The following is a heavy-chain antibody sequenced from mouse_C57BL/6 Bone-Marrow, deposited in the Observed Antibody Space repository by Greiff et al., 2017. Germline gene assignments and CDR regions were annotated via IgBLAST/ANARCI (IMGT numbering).Heavy chain of an antibody. D-gene: IGHD1-1*01. Sequence: EVKLMESGGGLVQPGGSLKLPCAASGFTFRDYGMAWVRQAPRKGPEWVAFISNLAYSISYADTVTGRFTISRENAKNTLYLEMSSLRSEDTAMYYCARHNYGSSDYAMGYWGQGTSLTVSS. V-gene: IGHV5-15*01. J-gene: IGHJ4*01. CDR3: ARHNYGSSDYAMGY. CDR1: GFTFRDYG. CDR2: ISNLAYSI.